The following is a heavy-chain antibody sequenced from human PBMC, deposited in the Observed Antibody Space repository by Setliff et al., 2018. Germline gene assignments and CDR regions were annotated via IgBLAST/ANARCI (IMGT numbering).Heavy chain of an antibody. J-gene: IGHJ4*02. CDR1: GGSFSDYY. D-gene: IGHD6-6*01. CDR2: INHRGST. V-gene: IGHV4-34*01. Sequence: SETLSLTCAVYGGSFSDYYWTWIRQPPGKGLEWIGEINHRGSTNYNPSLKSRATISIDTSKDQFSLKLISMSAADTAVYFCARGRNIAARLLDSWGQGALVTVSS. CDR3: ARGRNIAARLLDS.